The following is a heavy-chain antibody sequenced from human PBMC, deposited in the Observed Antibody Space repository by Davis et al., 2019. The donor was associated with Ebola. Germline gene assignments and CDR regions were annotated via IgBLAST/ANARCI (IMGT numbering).Heavy chain of an antibody. CDR1: GFTFSNAW. D-gene: IGHD3-22*01. J-gene: IGHJ3*02. Sequence: GESLKISCAASGFTFSNAWMSWVRQAPGKGLEWVGRIKSKTDGGTTDYAAPVKGRFTISRDDSKNTLYLQMNSLKTEDTAVYYCFGSSGYYYGGGAFDIWGQGTMVTVSS. V-gene: IGHV3-15*01. CDR3: FGSSGYYYGGGAFDI. CDR2: IKSKTDGGTT.